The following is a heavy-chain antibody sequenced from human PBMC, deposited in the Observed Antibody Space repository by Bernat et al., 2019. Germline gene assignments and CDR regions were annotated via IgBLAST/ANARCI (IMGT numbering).Heavy chain of an antibody. CDR2: ISSSSSYT. D-gene: IGHD3-16*01. CDR1: GFTFSDYY. J-gene: IGHJ4*02. CDR3: ARYAVGSYVFDY. Sequence: QVQLVESGGGLVKPGGSLRLSCAASGFTFSDYYMSWIRQAPGKGLEWVSYISSSSSYTNYADSVKGRFTISRDNAKNSLYLQMNSLRAEDTAVYYCARYAVGSYVFDYWGQGTLVTVSS. V-gene: IGHV3-11*06.